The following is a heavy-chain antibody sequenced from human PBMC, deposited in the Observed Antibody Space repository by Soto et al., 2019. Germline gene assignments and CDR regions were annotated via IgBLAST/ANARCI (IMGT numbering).Heavy chain of an antibody. V-gene: IGHV4-31*03. Sequence: QVQLQESGPGLVKPSQTLSLTCTVSGASINSGGYYWSWIRHLLGKGLEWIGYIYFSGRTYYNPSLESRVTISLNAAQNHYSLELNAVAAADTAVYYCACGDAWGVHLAYWGQGTLVTVSS. J-gene: IGHJ4*02. CDR2: IYFSGRT. CDR1: GASINSGGYY. D-gene: IGHD4-17*01. CDR3: ACGDAWGVHLAY.